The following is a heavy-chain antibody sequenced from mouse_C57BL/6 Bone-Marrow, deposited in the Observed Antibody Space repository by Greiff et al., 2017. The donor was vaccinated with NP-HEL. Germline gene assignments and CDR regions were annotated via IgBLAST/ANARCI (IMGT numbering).Heavy chain of an antibody. J-gene: IGHJ2*01. CDR3: ARGEITTVVGY. V-gene: IGHV1-85*01. Sequence: QVQLQQPGAELVKPGASVKLSCKASGYTFTSYWMHWVKQRPGQGLEWIGWIYPRDGSTKYNEKFKGKATLTVDTSSSTAYMELHSLTSEDSAVYFCARGEITTVVGYWGQGTTL. CDR2: IYPRDGST. D-gene: IGHD1-1*01. CDR1: GYTFTSYW.